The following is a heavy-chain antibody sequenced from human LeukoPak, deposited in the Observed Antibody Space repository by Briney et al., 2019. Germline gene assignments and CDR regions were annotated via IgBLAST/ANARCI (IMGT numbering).Heavy chain of an antibody. CDR1: GDIVSSNSAA. J-gene: IGHJ6*02. CDR2: TYYRSKWYN. D-gene: IGHD3-3*01. Sequence: SQTLSLTCAISGDIVSSNSAAWNWIRQSPSRGLEWLGRTYYRSKWYNDYAVSVKSRITINPDTSKNQFSLQLNSVTPEDTAVYYCARIPSTLFWSGYNGFYYYGMDVWGQGTTVTVSS. V-gene: IGHV6-1*01. CDR3: ARIPSTLFWSGYNGFYYYGMDV.